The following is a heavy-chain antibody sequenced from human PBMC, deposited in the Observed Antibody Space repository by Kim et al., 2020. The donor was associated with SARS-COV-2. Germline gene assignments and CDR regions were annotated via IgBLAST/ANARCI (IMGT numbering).Heavy chain of an antibody. CDR2: IRSKANSYAT. CDR1: GFIFSGSA. CDR3: TRVPGTMLAFGAAFD. V-gene: IGHV3-73*01. Sequence: GVSLRLSCAASGFIFSGSAMHWVRQASGKVLEWVGRIRSKANSYATAYAASVKGRFTISRDDSNTTRYLQMNSLKTEDTAVYYCTRVPGTMLAFGAAFD. D-gene: IGHD1-1*01. J-gene: IGHJ3*02.